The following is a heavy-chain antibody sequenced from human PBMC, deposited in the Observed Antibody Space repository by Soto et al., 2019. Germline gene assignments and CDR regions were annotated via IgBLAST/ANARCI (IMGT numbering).Heavy chain of an antibody. J-gene: IGHJ4*02. CDR2: TSSGSDTI. D-gene: IGHD3-22*01. CDR1: GFTFSTYS. CDR3: TKETYYASDY. V-gene: IGHV3-48*01. Sequence: GGSLRLSCAVSGFTFSTYSMNWVRQAPGKGLEWLSYTSSGSDTIYYADSVKGRFTVSRDNAKNSLYLQMNSLRAEDTAVYYCTKETYYASDYWGQGTLVTVSS.